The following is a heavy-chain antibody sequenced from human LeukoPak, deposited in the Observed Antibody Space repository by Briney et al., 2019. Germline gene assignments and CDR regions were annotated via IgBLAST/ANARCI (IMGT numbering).Heavy chain of an antibody. CDR2: ISSCGSTI. J-gene: IGHJ4*02. CDR3: ATYCSSTSCYLGSFDY. V-gene: IGHV3-11*04. CDR1: GFTLSDYY. D-gene: IGHD2-2*01. Sequence: GGSLRLSCAASGFTLSDYYMSWIRQAPGKGLAWVSYISSCGSTIYYADSVKGRFTISRDNAKQSLYLQMNSRRDEDTAVYYCATYCSSTSCYLGSFDYWGQGNLVTVSS.